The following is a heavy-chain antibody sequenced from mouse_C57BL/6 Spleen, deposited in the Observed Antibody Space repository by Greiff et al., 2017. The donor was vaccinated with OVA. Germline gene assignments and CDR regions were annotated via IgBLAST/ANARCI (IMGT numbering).Heavy chain of an antibody. Sequence: QVQLQQSGPGLVQPSQSLSITCTVSGFSLTSYGVHWVRQSPGKGLEWLGVIWRGGSTDYNAAFMSRLSITKDNSKSQVFFKMNSLQADDTAIYYCAKTAQSSYWYFDVWGTGTTVTVSS. CDR1: GFSLTSYG. CDR3: AKTAQSSYWYFDV. V-gene: IGHV2-5*01. CDR2: IWRGGST. J-gene: IGHJ1*03. D-gene: IGHD1-1*01.